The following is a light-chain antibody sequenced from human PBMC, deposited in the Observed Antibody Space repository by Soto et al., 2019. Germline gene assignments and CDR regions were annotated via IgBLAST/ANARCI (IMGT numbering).Light chain of an antibody. CDR2: EVT. Sequence: QPVLTQPASVSGSPGQSITISCTGTSRDVGDYNYVSWYQQRPGNPPKLMIFEVTYRPSGVSNRFSGSKSGDTASLTISGLQAEDEADYYCSSYTSSSTWVFGGGTKLTVL. V-gene: IGLV2-14*01. J-gene: IGLJ3*02. CDR3: SSYTSSSTWV. CDR1: SRDVGDYNY.